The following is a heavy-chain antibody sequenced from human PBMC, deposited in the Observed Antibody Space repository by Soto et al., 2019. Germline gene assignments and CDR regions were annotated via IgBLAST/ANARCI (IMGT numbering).Heavy chain of an antibody. Sequence: QVQLVQSGAEVKKPGASVKVSCKASGYTFTSYGISWVRQAPGQGLEWMGWIRACNGNTNYARKRQGGVTMTTDTPTRPADMELRSLRSDVTAVYYCAGDLPTMDVWGQGTRVTVSS. J-gene: IGHJ6*02. CDR3: AGDLPTMDV. V-gene: IGHV1-18*01. CDR2: IRACNGNT. CDR1: GYTFTSYG.